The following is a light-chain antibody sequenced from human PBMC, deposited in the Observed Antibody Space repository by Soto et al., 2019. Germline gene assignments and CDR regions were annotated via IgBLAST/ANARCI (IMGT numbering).Light chain of an antibody. CDR2: GAS. CDR3: HQYNNWWT. Sequence: EVVMTQSPATLSMSPGERATLSCRASQSVSSSLAWYQQKPGQAPRLLLYGASTRATGIPDRFSGSGSETEFALTISSLQAEDFAIYYCHQYNNWWTFGQGTQVEIK. J-gene: IGKJ1*01. V-gene: IGKV3-15*01. CDR1: QSVSSS.